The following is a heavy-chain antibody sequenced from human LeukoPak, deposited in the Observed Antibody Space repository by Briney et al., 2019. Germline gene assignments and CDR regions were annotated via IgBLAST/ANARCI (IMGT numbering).Heavy chain of an antibody. CDR1: GFTFSSYS. J-gene: IGHJ4*02. CDR3: AKDSSGSYPYFDY. D-gene: IGHD1-26*01. CDR2: ISSSSSYI. V-gene: IGHV3-21*01. Sequence: GGSLRLSCAASGFTFSSYSMNWVRQAPGKGLEWVSSISSSSSYIYYADSVKGRFTISRDNAKNSLYLQMNSLRAEDTAVYYCAKDSSGSYPYFDYWGQGTLVTVSS.